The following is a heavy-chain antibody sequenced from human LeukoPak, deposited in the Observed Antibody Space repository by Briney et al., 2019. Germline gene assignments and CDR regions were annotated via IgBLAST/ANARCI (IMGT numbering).Heavy chain of an antibody. D-gene: IGHD3-22*01. CDR2: INQDGSEK. V-gene: IGHV3-7*01. CDR1: GFTFSSYW. Sequence: GGSLRLSYATSGFTFSSYWMSWVRQAPGKGLEWVAYINQDGSEKNYADSVKGRFTVSRDNAKNSLFLEMNSLRAEDTAVYYCVRVNTYYYDSSPSWGQGTLVTVSS. CDR3: VRVNTYYYDSSPS. J-gene: IGHJ4*02.